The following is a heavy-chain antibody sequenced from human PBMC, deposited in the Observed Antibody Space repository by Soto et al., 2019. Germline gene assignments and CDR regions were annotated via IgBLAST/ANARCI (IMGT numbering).Heavy chain of an antibody. CDR1: GFTFTNYW. V-gene: IGHV3-7*03. J-gene: IGHJ4*02. CDR2: INPVGSVK. CDR3: AKLAGDVAEWLPHYFDY. D-gene: IGHD6-19*01. Sequence: GGSLRLSCTVSGFTFTNYWMTWARQAPGKGLEWVATINPVGSVKYYVEPVKGRFTISRDSAKKSLDLQMNSLRVEDTAVYYCAKLAGDVAEWLPHYFDYWGKGTPVTVSS.